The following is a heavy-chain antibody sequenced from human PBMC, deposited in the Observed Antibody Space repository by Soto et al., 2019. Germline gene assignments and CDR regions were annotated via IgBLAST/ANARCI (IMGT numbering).Heavy chain of an antibody. CDR3: ARRAETNGRNGFGADKYYFDF. CDR2: MNPNTGNS. J-gene: IGHJ4*02. Sequence: ASVKVSCKASGYTFTSYDIYWVRQATGQGLEWMGWMNPNTGNSGYAQKFQGRVTMTSDTSISTAHMELSSLRSEDTAVYYCARRAETNGRNGFGADKYYFDFWGQGTLVTVSS. CDR1: GYTFTSYD. D-gene: IGHD1-1*01. V-gene: IGHV1-8*01.